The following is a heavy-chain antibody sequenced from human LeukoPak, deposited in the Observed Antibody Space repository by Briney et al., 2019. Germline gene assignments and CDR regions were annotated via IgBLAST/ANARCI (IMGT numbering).Heavy chain of an antibody. CDR3: AKGKVTTFLDWFDP. Sequence: GGALRLSCAASGFTFSSYAMSWVRQAPGKGLEWVSAISASGGTTYYADSVKGRFTISRDNSKNTLYLQMNSPRAEETALYYCAKGKVTTFLDWFDPWGQGTLVTVSS. V-gene: IGHV3-23*01. CDR2: ISASGGTT. D-gene: IGHD4-17*01. CDR1: GFTFSSYA. J-gene: IGHJ5*02.